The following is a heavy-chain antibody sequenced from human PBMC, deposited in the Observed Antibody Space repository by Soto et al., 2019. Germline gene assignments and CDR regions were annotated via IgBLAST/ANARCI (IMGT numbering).Heavy chain of an antibody. D-gene: IGHD3-10*01. V-gene: IGHV1-8*01. Sequence: QVQLVQSGAEVKRPGASVKLSCKASGYTFTSYDINWVRQATGQGLEWMGWMNPNSGNTGYAQKFQGRVTMTRNTSISTAYMELSSLRSEDTAVYYCARAAILLWFGGLDPWGQGTLVTVSS. CDR2: MNPNSGNT. CDR3: ARAAILLWFGGLDP. CDR1: GYTFTSYD. J-gene: IGHJ5*02.